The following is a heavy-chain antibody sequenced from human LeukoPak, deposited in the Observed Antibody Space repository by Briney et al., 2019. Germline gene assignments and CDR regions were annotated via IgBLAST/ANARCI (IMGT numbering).Heavy chain of an antibody. V-gene: IGHV4-39*01. CDR2: IYYSGST. J-gene: IGHJ4*02. Sequence: SETLSLTCTVSGGSISSSSYYWGWIRQPPGKGLEWIGSIYYSGSTYYNPSLKSRVTISVDTSKNQFSLELSSVTAADTAVYYCARPTAYGDYYFDYWGQGTLVTVSS. D-gene: IGHD4-17*01. CDR3: ARPTAYGDYYFDY. CDR1: GGSISSSSYY.